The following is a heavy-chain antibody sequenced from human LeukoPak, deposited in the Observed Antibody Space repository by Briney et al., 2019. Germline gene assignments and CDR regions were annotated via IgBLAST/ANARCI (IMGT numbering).Heavy chain of an antibody. D-gene: IGHD4-17*01. CDR1: GGSISSYY. J-gene: IGHJ5*02. Sequence: SETLSLTCTVSGGSISSYYWSWIRQPPGKGLEWIGYIYYSGSTNYNPSLKSRVTISVDTSKNQFSLKLSSVTAADTAVYYCARAVVTVTTKLLNWFDPWGQGTLVTVSS. CDR2: IYYSGST. V-gene: IGHV4-59*12. CDR3: ARAVVTVTTKLLNWFDP.